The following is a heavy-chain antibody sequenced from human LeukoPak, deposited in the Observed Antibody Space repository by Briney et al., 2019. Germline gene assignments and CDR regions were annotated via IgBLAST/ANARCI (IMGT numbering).Heavy chain of an antibody. CDR1: GFTFSSYA. V-gene: IGHV3-23*01. CDR3: AKGSAAAGTGEGY. D-gene: IGHD6-13*01. J-gene: IGHJ4*02. CDR2: ISGSGGST. Sequence: GGSLRLSCAASGFTFSSYAMSWVRQAPGKGLEWASAISGSGGSTYYADSVKGRFTISRDNSKNTLYLQMNSLRAEDTAVYYCAKGSAAAGTGEGYWGQGTLVTVSS.